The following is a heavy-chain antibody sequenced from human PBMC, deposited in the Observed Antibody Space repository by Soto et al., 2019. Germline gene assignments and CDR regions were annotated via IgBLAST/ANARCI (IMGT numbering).Heavy chain of an antibody. J-gene: IGHJ6*02. V-gene: IGHV3-48*02. CDR1: GFTFSSYS. Sequence: GGSLRLSCAASGFTFSSYSMNWVRQAPGKGLEWVSYISSSSSTIYYADSVKGRFTISRDNAKNSLYLQMNSLRDEDTAVYYCEAAGYNDYYYYYGMDVWGQGTTVTVSS. D-gene: IGHD5-18*01. CDR2: ISSSSSTI. CDR3: EAAGYNDYYYYYGMDV.